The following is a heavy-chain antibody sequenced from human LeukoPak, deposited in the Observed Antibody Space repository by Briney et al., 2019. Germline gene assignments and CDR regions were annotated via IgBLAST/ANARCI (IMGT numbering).Heavy chain of an antibody. CDR1: GYSFTSYW. J-gene: IGHJ3*02. CDR3: ASQHATVTNLLGAFDI. CDR2: IYPGDSDT. D-gene: IGHD4-17*01. Sequence: GESLKISCKGSGYSFTSYWIGWVRQMPGKGLEWMGIIYPGDSDTRYSPSFQGQVTISADKSISTAYLQWSSLKASDTAMYYCASQHATVTNLLGAFDIWGQGTMVTVSS. V-gene: IGHV5-51*01.